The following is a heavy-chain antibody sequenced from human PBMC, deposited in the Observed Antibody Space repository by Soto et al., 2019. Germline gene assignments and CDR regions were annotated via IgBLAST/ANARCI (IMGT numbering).Heavy chain of an antibody. V-gene: IGHV3-23*01. Sequence: PGGSLRLSCAASGFSFGSYALSWVRQAPGKGLEWVSTISGSDGKTFYADSVKSRFSISRDTSQSTLYLQMNSLRADDTAMYYCARWSYLDYWGQGTRVTV. CDR3: ARWSYLDY. D-gene: IGHD3-3*01. CDR1: GFSFGSYA. CDR2: ISGSDGKT. J-gene: IGHJ4*02.